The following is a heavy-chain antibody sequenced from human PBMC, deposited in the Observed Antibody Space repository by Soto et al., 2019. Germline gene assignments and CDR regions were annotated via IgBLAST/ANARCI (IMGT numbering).Heavy chain of an antibody. CDR3: ARGKEWEQPSNHYYFDY. J-gene: IGHJ4*02. Sequence: QVQLVQSGAEVKTPGSSVRVSCKTAGRTFLISAIAWVRQAPGQGLEWMGGIIPILGTIDIAQNFQGRVNFTADRSTSTAYMDLYSLRSEDTATYFCARGKEWEQPSNHYYFDYWGQGRQVIVSS. CDR1: GRTFLISA. CDR2: IIPILGTI. V-gene: IGHV1-69*06. D-gene: IGHD1-26*01.